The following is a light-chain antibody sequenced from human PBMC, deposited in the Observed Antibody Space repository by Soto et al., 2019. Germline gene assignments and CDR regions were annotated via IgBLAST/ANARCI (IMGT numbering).Light chain of an antibody. CDR3: QQYGRSPPIT. J-gene: IGKJ5*01. CDR2: GAS. CDR1: QSVSSSY. V-gene: IGKV3-20*01. Sequence: EIVLTQSPGTLSLSPGERATLSCRASQSVSSSYLAWYQQQPGQAPRLLIYGASSRATGIPDRFSGSGSGTDFPLTISRLEPEDFAVYYCQQYGRSPPITFGQGTRLEIK.